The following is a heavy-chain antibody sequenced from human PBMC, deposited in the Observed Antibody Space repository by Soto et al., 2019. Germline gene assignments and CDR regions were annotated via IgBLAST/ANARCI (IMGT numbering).Heavy chain of an antibody. CDR2: IYPSDSDT. CDR3: ARKYSGYAY. J-gene: IGHJ4*02. D-gene: IGHD5-12*01. CDR1: GYTFTSYW. V-gene: IGHV5-51*01. Sequence: HGESLKISCKASGYTFTSYWIAWVRQMPGKGLEWMGIIYPSDSDTRYSPSFQGQVTISVDKSINTAYPQWSSLKASDTAMYYCARKYSGYAYWGQGTLVTVSS.